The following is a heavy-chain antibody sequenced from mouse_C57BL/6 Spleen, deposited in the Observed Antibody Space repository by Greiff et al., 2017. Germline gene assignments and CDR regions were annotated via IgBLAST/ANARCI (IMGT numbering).Heavy chain of an antibody. CDR3: ARRGGYDGPFAY. D-gene: IGHD2-2*01. CDR1: GYTFTDYY. CDR2: IFPGSGST. J-gene: IGHJ3*01. Sequence: VQLVESGPELVKPGASVKISCKASGYTFTDYYINWVKQRPGQGLECIGWIFPGSGSTYYNEKFKGKATLTVDKSSSTAYMLLSSLTSEDSAVYFCARRGGYDGPFAYWGQGTLVTVSA. V-gene: IGHV1-75*01.